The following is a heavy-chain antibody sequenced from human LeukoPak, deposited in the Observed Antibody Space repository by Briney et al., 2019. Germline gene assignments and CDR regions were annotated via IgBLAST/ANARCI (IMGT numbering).Heavy chain of an antibody. V-gene: IGHV3-13*04. CDR2: IDTAGDT. Sequence: GGSLRLSCAASGFTLSGYDMYWVRQAAGAGLEWVSSIDTAGDTYYPGSVKGRFTISRENAKNSFYLQMNSLRAGATAVYYCVRGSDGLEVWGEGATVTVSS. J-gene: IGHJ6*01. CDR3: VRGSDGLEV. CDR1: GFTLSGYD. D-gene: IGHD3-16*01.